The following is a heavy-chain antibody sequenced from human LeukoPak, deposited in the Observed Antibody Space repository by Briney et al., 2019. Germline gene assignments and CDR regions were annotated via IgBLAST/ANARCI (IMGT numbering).Heavy chain of an antibody. Sequence: SETLSLTCTVSGGSISSSSYYWGWIRQPPGKGLEWIGSIYHSESTYYNPSLKSRVTLSLDTSKTQFSLNLSSVTAADTAVFYCARGHDYFDYWGQGTLVTVSS. V-gene: IGHV4-39*07. J-gene: IGHJ4*02. CDR1: GGSISSSSYY. CDR3: ARGHDYFDY. CDR2: IYHSEST.